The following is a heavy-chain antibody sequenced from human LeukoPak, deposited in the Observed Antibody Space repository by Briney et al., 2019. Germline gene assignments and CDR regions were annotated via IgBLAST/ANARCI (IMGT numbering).Heavy chain of an antibody. CDR1: GFTFSSYA. CDR2: ISGSDGTT. D-gene: IGHD1-1*01. Sequence: PGGSQRLSCAASGFTFSSYAMSWGRKARGKGLEWGSSISGSDGTTYYADSVKGRFTISRDNSKYTLSLQMNSLRADDTAVYYSAKVDNSKYAHQDFGGRGTLLTLS. J-gene: IGHJ4*02. CDR3: AKVDNSKYAHQDF. V-gene: IGHV3-23*01.